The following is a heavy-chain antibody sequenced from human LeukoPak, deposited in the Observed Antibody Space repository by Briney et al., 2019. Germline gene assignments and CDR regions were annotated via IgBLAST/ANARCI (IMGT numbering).Heavy chain of an antibody. J-gene: IGHJ6*03. CDR1: GYTFTGYY. CDR3: ARGRLGSQQDPRYYYYMDV. CDR2: MNPNSGNT. Sequence: ASVKVSCKASGYTFTGYYMHWVRQAPGQGLEWMGWMNPNSGNTGYAQKFQGRVTMTRNTSISTAYMELSSLRSEDTAAYYCARGRLGSQQDPRYYYYMDVWGKGTTVTVSS. V-gene: IGHV1-8*02. D-gene: IGHD3-10*01.